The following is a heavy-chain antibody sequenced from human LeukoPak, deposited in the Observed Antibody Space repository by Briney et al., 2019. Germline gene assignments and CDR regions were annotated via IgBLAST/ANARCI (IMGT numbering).Heavy chain of an antibody. Sequence: GASVKVSCKASGYTFTSFDFNWVRQATGQGREWMGWMKSNNGHTGYAQKFQGRVTMTRDTSISTACMELSSLPFEDTAVYYCARGPPNWGMVGYWGQGTLVTVSS. CDR2: MKSNNGHT. J-gene: IGHJ4*02. CDR1: GYTFTSFD. CDR3: ARGPPNWGMVGY. V-gene: IGHV1-8*01. D-gene: IGHD7-27*01.